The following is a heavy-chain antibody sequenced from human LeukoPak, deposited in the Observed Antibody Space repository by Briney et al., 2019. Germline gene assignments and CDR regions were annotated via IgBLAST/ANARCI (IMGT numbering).Heavy chain of an antibody. CDR1: GFSFSSYA. Sequence: GGSLRLSCAASGFSFSSYAMGWVRQAPGKGLEWVSTIGSSDATYYPDSVKGRLTISRDNSRNTLYLQMNSLRAEDTAVYYCASRGKYYFDYWGQGTLVTVSS. J-gene: IGHJ4*02. V-gene: IGHV3-23*01. D-gene: IGHD3-10*01. CDR3: ASRGKYYFDY. CDR2: IGSSDAT.